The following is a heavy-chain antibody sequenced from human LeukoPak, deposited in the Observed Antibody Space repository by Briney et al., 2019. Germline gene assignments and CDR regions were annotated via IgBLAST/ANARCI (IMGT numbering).Heavy chain of an antibody. CDR3: ARGVAAAASIDY. CDR1: GYTFTGYY. D-gene: IGHD6-13*01. J-gene: IGHJ4*02. Sequence: ASVKVSCKASGYTFTGYYMHWVRQAPGQGLEWMGRINPNSGGTSYAQKFQGRVTMTRDTSISTAYMELSRLRSDDTAVYYCARGVAAAASIDYWGQGTLVTVSS. CDR2: INPNSGGT. V-gene: IGHV1-2*06.